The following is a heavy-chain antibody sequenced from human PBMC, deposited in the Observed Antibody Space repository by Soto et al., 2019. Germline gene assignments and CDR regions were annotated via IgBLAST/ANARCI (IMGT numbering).Heavy chain of an antibody. CDR2: INTDNGDT. Sequence: GASVKVSCKASGYTFTSYAMHWVRQAPGQRLEWMGWINTDNGDTKYSQKFQGRITITTDTSASTAYMELRSLRSDDTAVYYCARDVAAAVWGQGTLVTVSS. D-gene: IGHD6-13*01. CDR3: ARDVAAAV. CDR1: GYTFTSYA. J-gene: IGHJ4*02. V-gene: IGHV1-3*04.